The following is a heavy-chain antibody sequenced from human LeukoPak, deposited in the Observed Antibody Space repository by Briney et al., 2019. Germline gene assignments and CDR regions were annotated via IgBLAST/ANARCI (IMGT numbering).Heavy chain of an antibody. V-gene: IGHV3-7*01. CDR3: ARSPSFDSSGFRGGLDY. D-gene: IGHD3-22*01. Sequence: GGSLRLSCAASGFTFSSYWMSWVRQAPGKGLEWVANIKQDGSEKYYVDSVKGRFTISRNNAKNSLYLQMSSLRAEDTAVYYCARSPSFDSSGFRGGLDYWGQGTLVTVSS. CDR1: GFTFSSYW. J-gene: IGHJ4*02. CDR2: IKQDGSEK.